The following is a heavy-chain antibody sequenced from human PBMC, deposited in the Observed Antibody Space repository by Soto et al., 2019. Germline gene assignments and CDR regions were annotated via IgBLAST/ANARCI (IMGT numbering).Heavy chain of an antibody. CDR2: IHYSGST. CDR3: ARGYDYGDQGYYFDY. J-gene: IGHJ4*02. CDR1: GGSISSGHYY. Sequence: QVQLQESGPGLVKPSQTLSLTCTVSGGSISSGHYYWSWIRQPPGKGLEWIGYIHYSGSTYYNPSLKSRVTIPVDTSKNQFSLKLSSVTAADTAVYYCARGYDYGDQGYYFDYWGQGTLVTVSS. V-gene: IGHV4-30-4*01. D-gene: IGHD4-17*01.